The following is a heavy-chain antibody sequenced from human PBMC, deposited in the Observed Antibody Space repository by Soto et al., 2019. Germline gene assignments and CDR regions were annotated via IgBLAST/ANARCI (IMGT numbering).Heavy chain of an antibody. J-gene: IGHJ6*02. V-gene: IGHV1-69*13. D-gene: IGHD3-9*01. Sequence: SVKVSCKASGGTFSSYAISWVRQAPGQGLEWMGGIIPIFGTANYAQKFQGRVTITADESTSTAYMELSSLRSEDTAVYYCARDTNLTYYDILTGRLPMGVWGQGTTVTVSS. CDR1: GGTFSSYA. CDR3: ARDTNLTYYDILTGRLPMGV. CDR2: IIPIFGTA.